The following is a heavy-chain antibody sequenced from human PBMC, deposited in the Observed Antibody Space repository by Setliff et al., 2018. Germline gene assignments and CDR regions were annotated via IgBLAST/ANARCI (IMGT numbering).Heavy chain of an antibody. D-gene: IGHD3-3*01. CDR2: INHSGST. Sequence: SETLSLTCGGYGGSISDYYWSWIRQPPGKGLEWIGEINHSGSTNYNPSLKSRVTISVDTSKNQFSLKLSSVTAADTAVYYCARRATYYNFWSGYYDYWGQGTLVTVSS. V-gene: IGHV4-34*01. CDR1: GGSISDYY. J-gene: IGHJ4*02. CDR3: ARRATYYNFWSGYYDY.